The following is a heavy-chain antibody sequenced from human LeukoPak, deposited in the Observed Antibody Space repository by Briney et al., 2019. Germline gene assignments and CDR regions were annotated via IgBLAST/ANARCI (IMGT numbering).Heavy chain of an antibody. Sequence: ASVKVSCKASGGTFSSYAISWVRQAPGQGLEWMGWMNPNSGNTGYAQKFQGRVTITRNTSISTAYMELSSLRSEDTAVYYCARGDSSLRFLEWFNYYYYMDVWGKGTTVTVSS. CDR3: ARGDSSLRFLEWFNYYYYMDV. V-gene: IGHV1-8*03. CDR2: MNPNSGNT. CDR1: GGTFSSYA. J-gene: IGHJ6*03. D-gene: IGHD3-3*01.